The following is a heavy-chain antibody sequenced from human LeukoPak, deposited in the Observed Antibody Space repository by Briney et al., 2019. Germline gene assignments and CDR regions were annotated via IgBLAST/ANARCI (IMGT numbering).Heavy chain of an antibody. CDR3: ARDPPPQDGSGSPFDY. V-gene: IGHV1-46*01. CDR2: INPSGGST. CDR1: GYTFTSYY. D-gene: IGHD3-10*01. Sequence: ASVKVSCKASGYTFTSYYMHWVRQAPGQGLEWMGIINPSGGSTSYAQNFQGRLTMTRDTSTSTVYMELSSLRSEDTAVYYCARDPPPQDGSGSPFDYWGQGTLVTVSS. J-gene: IGHJ4*02.